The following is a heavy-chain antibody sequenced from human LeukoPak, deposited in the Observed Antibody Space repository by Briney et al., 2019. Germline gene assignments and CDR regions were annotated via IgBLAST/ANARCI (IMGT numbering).Heavy chain of an antibody. CDR1: GFTFSDSY. D-gene: IGHD6-13*01. CDR3: ARVSPDSSSWYGTYYFDY. J-gene: IGHJ4*02. Sequence: GGSLRLSCAASGFTFSDSYMSWIRQAPGKGLEWVSYISTGSIYNKYADSVQGRFTISRDNAKNSLYLQMNSLRVDDTAVYYCARVSPDSSSWYGTYYFDYWGQGTLVTVSS. V-gene: IGHV3-11*06. CDR2: ISTGSIYN.